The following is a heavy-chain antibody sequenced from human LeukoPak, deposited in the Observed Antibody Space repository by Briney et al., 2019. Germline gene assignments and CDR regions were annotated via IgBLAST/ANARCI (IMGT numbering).Heavy chain of an antibody. Sequence: PSETLSLTCTVSGASINNNFWTWIRQPPGKGLEWIGYIYSSGSANYNPSLKSRVIISGDTSKNQISLNLTSVTAADTAVYFCARHRDYYDTWGHGTPGHRLL. J-gene: IGHJ4*01. CDR2: IYSSGSA. D-gene: IGHD3-22*01. CDR3: ARHRDYYDT. V-gene: IGHV4-59*08. CDR1: GASINNNF.